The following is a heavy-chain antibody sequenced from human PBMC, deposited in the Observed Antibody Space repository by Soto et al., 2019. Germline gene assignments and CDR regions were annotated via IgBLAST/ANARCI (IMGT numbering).Heavy chain of an antibody. CDR3: ARISFQVKDY. Sequence: SDTLSLTCTVSGASLSSGSYYWSWIRQPPGKGLEWIGYLYYTRTTKDNPSPDSPVTISADTCENGSAMNLTSVTGADTAVYYCARISFQVKDYWGQGALVTVSS. V-gene: IGHV4-61*01. CDR2: LYYTRTT. J-gene: IGHJ4*02. CDR1: GASLSSGSYY.